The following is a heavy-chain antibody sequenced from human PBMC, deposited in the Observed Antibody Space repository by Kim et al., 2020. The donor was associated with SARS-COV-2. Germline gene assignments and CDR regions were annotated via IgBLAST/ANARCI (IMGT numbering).Heavy chain of an antibody. CDR2: IYYTGTT. D-gene: IGHD6-13*01. Sequence: SETLSLTCNVSGGSISSSGHYWGWIRQPPGKGLEWIGLIYYTGTTYYNPSLKSXXXISVDTSKNQFSLKLSSXTAADTAVXYCAXXLAAXNFDSWGQGTLVTVSS. J-gene: IGHJ4*02. CDR3: AXXLAAXNFDS. CDR1: GGSISSSGHY. V-gene: IGHV4-39*01.